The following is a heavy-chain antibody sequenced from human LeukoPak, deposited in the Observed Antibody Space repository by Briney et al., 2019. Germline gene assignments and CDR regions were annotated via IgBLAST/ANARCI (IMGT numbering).Heavy chain of an antibody. D-gene: IGHD1-26*01. CDR2: IETDGTRT. V-gene: IGHV3-74*01. CDR3: ARDQVGTMPEDY. CDR1: GFTFSEHR. J-gene: IGHJ4*02. Sequence: GGSLRLSCAVSGFTFSEHRMHWVRQVPGQGLEWISWIETDGTRTGYVDSVRGRFTVSRDNAESTVYLQMNSLRAEDTAVYYCARDQVGTMPEDYWGQGTLVTVSS.